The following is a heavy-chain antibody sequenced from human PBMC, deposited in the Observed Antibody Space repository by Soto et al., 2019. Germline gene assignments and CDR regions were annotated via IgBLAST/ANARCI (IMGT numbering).Heavy chain of an antibody. Sequence: ASVKVSCKASGYTFTSYGLNWVRQAPGQGLERMGWITAYNDNTNYAQKVQGRAILTIDTSTTTGYMELRSLRSDDTAVYYCARGQIQSDFDYWGQGTLVTVSS. CDR1: GYTFTSYG. J-gene: IGHJ4*02. CDR3: ARGQIQSDFDY. CDR2: ITAYNDNT. D-gene: IGHD3-3*01. V-gene: IGHV1-18*04.